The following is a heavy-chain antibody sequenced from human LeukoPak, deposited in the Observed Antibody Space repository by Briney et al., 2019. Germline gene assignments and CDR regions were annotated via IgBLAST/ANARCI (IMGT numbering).Heavy chain of an antibody. Sequence: GGSLRLSCAASEFSVSSNYMTWVRQAPGKGLECVSIIYSGGTTYYADSVRGRFTISRDNSKNTLYLQMDRLRVEDTAVYYCARKSDSLMLRGGDCCGQGTLVTVSS. D-gene: IGHD3-10*01. CDR3: ARKSDSLMLRGGDC. V-gene: IGHV3-66*01. CDR1: EFSVSSNY. J-gene: IGHJ4*02. CDR2: IYSGGTT.